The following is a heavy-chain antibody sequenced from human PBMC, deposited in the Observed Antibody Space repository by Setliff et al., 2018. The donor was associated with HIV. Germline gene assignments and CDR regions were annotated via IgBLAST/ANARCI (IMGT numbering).Heavy chain of an antibody. CDR3: AGSIVVVTAAPLT. D-gene: IGHD2-21*02. CDR2: IYYSGST. Sequence: SETLSLTCTVSGSSISSSSYYWGWIRQPPGKGLEWIGNIYYSGSTYYNPSLKSRVTISVDTSKNQFSLKLSSVTAADTAVYYCAGSIVVVTAAPLTWGQGTLVTVSS. J-gene: IGHJ5*02. CDR1: GSSISSSSYY. V-gene: IGHV4-39*01.